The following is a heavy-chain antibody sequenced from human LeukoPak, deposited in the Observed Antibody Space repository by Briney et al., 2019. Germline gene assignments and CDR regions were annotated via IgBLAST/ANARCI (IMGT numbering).Heavy chain of an antibody. Sequence: ASVKVSCKASGYTFTSYYMHWVRQAPGQGLEWMGIINPSGGSTSYAQEFQGRVTMTRDMSTSTVYMELSSLRSEDTAVYYCAREWLRVDSFDPWGQGTLVTVSS. V-gene: IGHV1-46*01. CDR3: AREWLRVDSFDP. J-gene: IGHJ5*02. CDR2: INPSGGST. CDR1: GYTFTSYY. D-gene: IGHD5-12*01.